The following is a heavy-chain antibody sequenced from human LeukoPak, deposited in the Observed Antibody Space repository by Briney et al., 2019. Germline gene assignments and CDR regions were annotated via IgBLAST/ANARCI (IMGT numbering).Heavy chain of an antibody. Sequence: SQTLSLTCAVSGGSISSGGYSWSWIRQPPGKGLEWIGYIYYSGSTYYNPSLKSRVTISVDTSKNQFSLKLSSVTAADTALYYCAKDTGYYYDSSNYWVWGQGTLVTVSS. V-gene: IGHV4-30-4*07. CDR3: AKDTGYYYDSSNYWV. D-gene: IGHD3-22*01. CDR2: IYYSGST. CDR1: GGSISSGGYS. J-gene: IGHJ4*02.